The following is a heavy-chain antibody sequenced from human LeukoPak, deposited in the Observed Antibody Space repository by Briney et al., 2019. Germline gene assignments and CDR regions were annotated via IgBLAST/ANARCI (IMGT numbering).Heavy chain of an antibody. CDR3: ARAGNYFDTSGFHY. V-gene: IGHV5-51*01. D-gene: IGHD3-22*01. CDR2: ISPGDSVT. CDR1: GFTFTTFW. Sequence: GESLKISCQASGFTFTTFWIGWVRRMPGKGLEWMGIISPGDSVTRYSPSFQGQVTISADKSISTAYVQWSSLKASDSAMYYCARAGNYFDTSGFHYWGQGTLVTVSS. J-gene: IGHJ4*02.